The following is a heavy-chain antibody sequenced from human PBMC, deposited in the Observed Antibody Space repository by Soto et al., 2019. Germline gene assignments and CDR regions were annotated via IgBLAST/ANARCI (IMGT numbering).Heavy chain of an antibody. V-gene: IGHV3-13*05. CDR1: GFTFSSYD. CDR3: ARDLRSKGSGRDVGMDV. CDR2: IGTAGDP. J-gene: IGHJ6*02. Sequence: GGSLRLSCAASGFTFSSYDMHWVRQATGKGLEWVSAIGTAGDPYYPGSVKGRFTISRENAENSLYLQMNSLRAGDTAVYYCARDLRSKGSGRDVGMDVWGQGTTVTVSS. D-gene: IGHD3-10*01.